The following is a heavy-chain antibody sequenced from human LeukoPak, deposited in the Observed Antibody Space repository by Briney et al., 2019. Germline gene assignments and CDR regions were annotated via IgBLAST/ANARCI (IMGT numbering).Heavy chain of an antibody. J-gene: IGHJ4*02. CDR2: IYHSGST. Sequence: SETLSLTCTVSGDSINNFHWSWIRQPAGKGLEWIGEIYHSGSTNYNPSLKSRVTISVDTSKNQFSLKLSSVTAADTAVYYCARRSVRGVIRYWGQGTLVTVSS. D-gene: IGHD3-10*01. CDR1: GDSINNFH. V-gene: IGHV4-34*01. CDR3: ARRSVRGVIRY.